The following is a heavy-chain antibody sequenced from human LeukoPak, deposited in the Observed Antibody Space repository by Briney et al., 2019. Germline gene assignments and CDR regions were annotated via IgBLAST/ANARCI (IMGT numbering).Heavy chain of an antibody. CDR1: GFTFSSYA. Sequence: PGGSLRLSCAASGFTFSSYAMSWVRQAPGKGLEWVSAISGSGSTIYYADSVKGRFTISRDNAKNSLYLQMNSLRAEDTAVYYCARDPYGSGSFLDYWGQGTLVTVSS. J-gene: IGHJ4*02. V-gene: IGHV3-48*04. CDR3: ARDPYGSGSFLDY. CDR2: ISGSGSTI. D-gene: IGHD3-10*01.